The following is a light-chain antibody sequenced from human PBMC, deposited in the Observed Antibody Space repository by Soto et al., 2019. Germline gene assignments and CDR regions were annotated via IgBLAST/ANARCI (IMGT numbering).Light chain of an antibody. J-gene: IGLJ3*02. Sequence: QSALTQPPSVSGSPGQSITISCTGTSSDVGSYKLVSWYQHYPGKAPKVMIYEVSNRPSGVSNRFSGSKSGNTASLTISGLRAEDEADYYCSSYTSSTTWVFGGGTKLTVL. CDR2: EVS. CDR1: SSDVGSYKL. V-gene: IGLV2-14*02. CDR3: SSYTSSTTWV.